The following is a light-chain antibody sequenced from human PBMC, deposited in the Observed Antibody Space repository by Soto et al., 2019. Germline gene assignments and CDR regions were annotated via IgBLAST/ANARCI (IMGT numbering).Light chain of an antibody. V-gene: IGKV1-33*01. CDR2: DAS. CDR3: KQYENLPT. CDR1: QNINDY. J-gene: IGKJ5*01. Sequence: DMQMTQSPSSLSASVGDRVTLTCQASQNINDYLNWYQQKPGRDPKLLIYDASNLEAGVPSRFRGSGSGTDFTLTISRLQPEDITTYYCKQYENLPTVGHGTRLEIK.